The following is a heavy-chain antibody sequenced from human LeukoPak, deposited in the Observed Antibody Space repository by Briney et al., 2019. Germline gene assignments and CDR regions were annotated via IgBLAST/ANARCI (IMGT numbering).Heavy chain of an antibody. D-gene: IGHD3-22*01. CDR1: GYTFTSYG. CDR2: ISAYNGNT. J-gene: IGHJ4*02. Sequence: GASVKVSCKASGYTFTSYGISWVRQAPGQGLEWMGWISAYNGNTNYAQKLQGRVTMTTDTSTSTAYMELRSLRSDDTAVYYCARDLAEPYYYDSSGYYSGDYWGQGTLVTVSS. V-gene: IGHV1-18*01. CDR3: ARDLAEPYYYDSSGYYSGDY.